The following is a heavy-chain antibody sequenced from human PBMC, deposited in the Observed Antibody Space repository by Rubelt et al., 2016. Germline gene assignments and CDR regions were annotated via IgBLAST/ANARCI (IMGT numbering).Heavy chain of an antibody. CDR3: ARDFQWGYSSPGDAFDI. CDR1: GFTFDDYA. D-gene: IGHD6-13*01. Sequence: EVQLVESGGGLVQPGRSLRLSCAASGFTFDDYAMHWVRQAPGKGLEWVSGISWNSGSIGYADSVKGRFTISRDNAKNSLSLQMNSLRAEDTAVYYCARDFQWGYSSPGDAFDIWGQGTMVTVSS. J-gene: IGHJ3*02. CDR2: ISWNSGSI. V-gene: IGHV3-9*01.